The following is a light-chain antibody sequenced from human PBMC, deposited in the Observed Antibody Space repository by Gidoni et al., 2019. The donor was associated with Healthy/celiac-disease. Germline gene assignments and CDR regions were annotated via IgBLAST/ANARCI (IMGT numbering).Light chain of an antibody. CDR2: EVS. Sequence: QSALTPPPSPSGSPGHSVTISCTGTSSDVGGYNYVSWYQQHPGQAPKLMIYEVSTRPSGVPDRFSGSKSGNTASLTVSGLQAEDEADYYCSSYAGSNNVVFGGGTKLTVL. CDR3: SSYAGSNNVV. V-gene: IGLV2-8*01. CDR1: SSDVGGYNY. J-gene: IGLJ2*01.